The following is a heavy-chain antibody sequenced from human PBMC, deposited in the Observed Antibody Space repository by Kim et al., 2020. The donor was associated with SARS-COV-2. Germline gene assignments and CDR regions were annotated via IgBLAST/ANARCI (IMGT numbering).Heavy chain of an antibody. D-gene: IGHD3-9*01. J-gene: IGHJ6*02. CDR1: GYIFTTYS. V-gene: IGHV7-4-1*04. CDR2: ISSNTGEP. Sequence: ASVKVSCKASGYIFTTYSMNWVRQAPGQGLEWVGCISSNTGEPTYGQAFTGRFVFSLDTSGSMAYLHISDLQTEDTAVYYCARMDYDIVTGNGHFYAMDVWGQGTTVTVSS. CDR3: ARMDYDIVTGNGHFYAMDV.